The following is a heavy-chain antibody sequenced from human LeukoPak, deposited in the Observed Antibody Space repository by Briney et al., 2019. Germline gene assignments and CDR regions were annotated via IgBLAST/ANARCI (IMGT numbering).Heavy chain of an antibody. CDR1: GGSFNGYY. CDR2: INHSGST. CDR3: ARAPYLSGGS. D-gene: IGHD2-15*01. V-gene: IGHV4-34*01. J-gene: IGHJ3*01. Sequence: SETLSLTCAVYGGSFNGYYWSWIRQPPGKGLDWIGEINHSGSTNYNPSLKSRVTISLGTSNNQFSLKLSSVTAADTAAYYCARAPYLSGGSWGQGTMVTVSS.